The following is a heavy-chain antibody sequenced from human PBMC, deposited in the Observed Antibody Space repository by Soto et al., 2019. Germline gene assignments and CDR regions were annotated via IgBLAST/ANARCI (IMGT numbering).Heavy chain of an antibody. CDR3: PSLYYDFWSGYSWFDP. D-gene: IGHD3-3*01. V-gene: IGHV4-31*08. J-gene: IGHJ5*02. Sequence: SETPSLTCTVSGGSISSGGYYWSWIRQHPGKGLEWIGYIYYSGSTYYNPSLKSRVTISVDTSKNQFSLKLSSVTAADTAVYYCPSLYYDFWSGYSWFDPWGQGTLVTVSS. CDR1: GGSISSGGYY. CDR2: IYYSGST.